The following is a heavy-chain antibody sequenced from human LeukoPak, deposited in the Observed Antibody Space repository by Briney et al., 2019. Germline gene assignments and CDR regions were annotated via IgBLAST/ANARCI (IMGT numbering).Heavy chain of an antibody. J-gene: IGHJ6*03. CDR3: ARLNGSSGWYTRGYYYYMDV. D-gene: IGHD6-19*01. Sequence: SETLSLTCTVSGGSISSYYWSWIRQPPGKGLEWIGYIYYSGSTNYNPSLKSRVTISVDTSKNQFSLKLSSVTAADTAVYYCARLNGSSGWYTRGYYYYMDVWGKGTTVTISS. V-gene: IGHV4-59*01. CDR2: IYYSGST. CDR1: GGSISSYY.